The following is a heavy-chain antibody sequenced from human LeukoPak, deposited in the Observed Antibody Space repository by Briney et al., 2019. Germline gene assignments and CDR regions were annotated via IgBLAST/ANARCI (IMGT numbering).Heavy chain of an antibody. V-gene: IGHV3-30*18. CDR2: ISYDGSNK. Sequence: GGSLRLSCVASGFTFSSYGMHWVRQAPGKVLEWVAVISYDGSNKYYADSVKGRFTISRDNSKNTLYPQMNSLRAEDTAVYYCAKSEGISYFQHWGQGTLVTVSS. CDR1: GFTFSSYG. J-gene: IGHJ1*01. D-gene: IGHD1-14*01. CDR3: AKSEGISYFQH.